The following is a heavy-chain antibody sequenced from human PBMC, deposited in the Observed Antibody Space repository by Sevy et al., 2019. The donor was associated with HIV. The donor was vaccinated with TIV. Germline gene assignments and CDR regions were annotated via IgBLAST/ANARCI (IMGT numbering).Heavy chain of an antibody. CDR3: AKDTRDCSGGTCYSAPLYNWFDP. Sequence: GSLRLSCVGSEFTFSYYGMHWVRQAPGKGLEWVAAIWYDGSNKYYADSVKGRFTISKDNSKNTLYLQMNSLRAEYTAVYYCAKDTRDCSGGTCYSAPLYNWFDPWGQGTLVTVSS. J-gene: IGHJ5*02. V-gene: IGHV3-33*03. D-gene: IGHD2-15*01. CDR2: IWYDGSNK. CDR1: EFTFSYYG.